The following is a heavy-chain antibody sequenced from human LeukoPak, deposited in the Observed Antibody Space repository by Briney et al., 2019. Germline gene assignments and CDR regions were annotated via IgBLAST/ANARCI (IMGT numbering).Heavy chain of an antibody. CDR3: ARADARSRSWFDP. CDR1: GGSISSGSYY. V-gene: IGHV4-61*02. D-gene: IGHD3-3*01. J-gene: IGHJ5*02. Sequence: SETLSLTCTVSGGSISSGSYYWSWIRQPAGKGLEWIGRIYTSGSTNYNPSLKSRVTMSVDTSKNQFSLKLSSVTAADTAVYYCARADARSRSWFDPWGQGTLVTVCS. CDR2: IYTSGST.